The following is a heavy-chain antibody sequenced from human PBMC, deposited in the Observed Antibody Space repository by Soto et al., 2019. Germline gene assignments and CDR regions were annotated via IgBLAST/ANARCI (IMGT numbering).Heavy chain of an antibody. CDR1: GGSINNYY. Sequence: PSETLSLTCSVTGGSINNYYRSWVRQSAGKGLEWIGRVFTTGTTDYSPSLKGRVTISVDTSENQFSLSLRSVTAADTAIYYCARDFNSIFDDFADMRWNFDPWGQGTLVTVSS. D-gene: IGHD3-3*02. J-gene: IGHJ5*02. CDR2: VFTTGTT. V-gene: IGHV4-4*07. CDR3: ARDFNSIFDDFADMRWNFDP.